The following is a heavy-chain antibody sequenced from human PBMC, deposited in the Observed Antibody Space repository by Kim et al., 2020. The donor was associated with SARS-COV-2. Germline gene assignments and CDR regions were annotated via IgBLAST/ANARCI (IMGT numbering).Heavy chain of an antibody. V-gene: IGHV3-33*01. CDR2: IWYDGSNK. CDR3: ARAPYYYYGMDV. CDR1: GFTFSSYG. J-gene: IGHJ6*02. Sequence: LSLTCAASGFTFSSYGMHWVRQAPGKGLEWVAVIWYDGSNKYYADSVKGRFTISRDNSKNTLYLQMNSLRAEDTAVYYCARAPYYYYGMDVWGQGTTVTVSS.